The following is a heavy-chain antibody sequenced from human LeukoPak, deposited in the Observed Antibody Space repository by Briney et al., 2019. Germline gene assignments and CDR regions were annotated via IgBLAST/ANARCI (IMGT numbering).Heavy chain of an antibody. CDR3: ARGPSARFFGVAKGAFDI. J-gene: IGHJ3*02. CDR2: ISHDGSNK. CDR1: GFTFSSYT. D-gene: IGHD3-3*01. V-gene: IGHV3-30*04. Sequence: GGSLRLSCAALGFTFSSYTMHWVRQAPGKGLEWVAVISHDGSNKYYADSVKGRFTLSRDTSKNTLYLHMNSLRAEDTAVYYCARGPSARFFGVAKGAFDIWGQGTMVTVSS.